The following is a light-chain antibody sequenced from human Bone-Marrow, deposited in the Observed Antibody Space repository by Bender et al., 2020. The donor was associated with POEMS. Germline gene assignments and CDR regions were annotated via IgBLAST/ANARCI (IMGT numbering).Light chain of an antibody. CDR1: SSNIGNNP. V-gene: IGLV1-44*01. J-gene: IGLJ3*02. Sequence: QSVLSQPPSTSGTPGQRVTISCSGSSSNIGNNPVSWYHQRPGTAPKLLMYNNNLRPSGVPDRFSGSKSGTSVYLAISGLQAEDEGDYFCAASDDSLNGWVFGGGTKLTVL. CDR3: AASDDSLNGWV. CDR2: NNN.